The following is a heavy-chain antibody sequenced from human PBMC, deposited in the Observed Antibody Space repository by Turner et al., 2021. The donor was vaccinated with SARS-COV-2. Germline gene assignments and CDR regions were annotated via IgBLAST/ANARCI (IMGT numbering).Heavy chain of an antibody. Sequence: EVKLLESGGGLVQPGGSLRLSWSASGFTFRGYAMSWVRQAPGKGREWVSAISGSGGRTYYADSVKGRFTISRDNSKNTLYLQMNSLRAEDTAVYYCAKTHGAAAGTFDYWGQGTLVTVSS. CDR3: AKTHGAAAGTFDY. V-gene: IGHV3-23*01. J-gene: IGHJ4*02. CDR1: GFTFRGYA. D-gene: IGHD6-13*01. CDR2: ISGSGGRT.